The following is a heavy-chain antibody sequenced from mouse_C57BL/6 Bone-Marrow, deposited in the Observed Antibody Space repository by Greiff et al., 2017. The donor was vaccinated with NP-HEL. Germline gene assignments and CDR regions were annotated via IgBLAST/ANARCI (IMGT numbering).Heavy chain of an antibody. CDR2: IDPSDSYT. V-gene: IGHV1-50*01. D-gene: IGHD2-2*01. CDR3: AGGYDGYAMDY. Sequence: QVQLQQPGAELVKPGASVKLSCKASGYTFTSYWMQWVKQRPGQGLEWIGEIDPSDSYTNYNQKFKGKATLTVDTSSSTAYMQLSCLTSEDSAVYYCAGGYDGYAMDYWGQGTSVTVSS. CDR1: GYTFTSYW. J-gene: IGHJ4*01.